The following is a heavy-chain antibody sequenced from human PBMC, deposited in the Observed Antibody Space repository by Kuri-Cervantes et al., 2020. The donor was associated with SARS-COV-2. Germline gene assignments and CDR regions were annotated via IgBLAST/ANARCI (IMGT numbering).Heavy chain of an antibody. J-gene: IGHJ6*03. CDR2: IYTSGST. V-gene: IGHV4-61*02. Sequence: SETLSLTCTVSGGSISSSSYYWGWIRQPAGKGLEWIGRIYTSGSTNYNPSLKSRVTMSVDTSKNQFSLKLSSVTAADTAVYYCARDYYDFWSGSVYYYYYMDVWGKGTTVTVSS. CDR1: GGSISSSSYY. D-gene: IGHD3-3*01. CDR3: ARDYYDFWSGSVYYYYYMDV.